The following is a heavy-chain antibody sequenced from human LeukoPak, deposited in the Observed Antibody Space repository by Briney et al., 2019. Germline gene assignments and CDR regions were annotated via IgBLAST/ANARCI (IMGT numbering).Heavy chain of an antibody. CDR1: GFTFNIYA. CDR2: ICCNGGSI. Sequence: GGSLRLSCAASGFTFNIYAMHWVRQAPGKGLEWVSDICCNGGSICYADSVKGRFTISRDNAKNTLYLQMNSLRAEDTALYYCAKSQFSATYRGMYVGGKGTTVTISS. CDR3: AKSQFSATYRGMYV. V-gene: IGHV3-9*01. D-gene: IGHD1-26*01. J-gene: IGHJ6*04.